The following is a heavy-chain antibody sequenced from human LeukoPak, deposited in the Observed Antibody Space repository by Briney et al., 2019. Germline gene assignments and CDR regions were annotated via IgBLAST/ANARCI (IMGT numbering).Heavy chain of an antibody. J-gene: IGHJ4*02. Sequence: GASVKVSCKASGGTLSSYAISWVRQAPGQGLEWMGRIIPILGIANYAQKFQGRVTITADKSTSTAYMELSSLRSEDTAVYYCAGGLSPNYYDSSGYTWGYWGQGTLVTVSS. CDR1: GGTLSSYA. V-gene: IGHV1-69*04. CDR2: IIPILGIA. D-gene: IGHD3-22*01. CDR3: AGGLSPNYYDSSGYTWGY.